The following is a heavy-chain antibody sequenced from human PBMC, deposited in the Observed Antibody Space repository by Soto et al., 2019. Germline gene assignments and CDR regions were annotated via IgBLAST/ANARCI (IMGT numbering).Heavy chain of an antibody. V-gene: IGHV4-59*01. J-gene: IGHJ4*02. CDR2: VFDSGNT. CDR1: GGSISDYY. CDR3: ARGVPPDY. Sequence: KSSEPLSLTCTVSGGSISDYYWCWIRQPPGKGLEWIGYVFDSGNTNYNPSLKSRVTISVDTSKNQFSLELTSVTATDTAVYYCARGVPPDYWGQGTLVTVSS.